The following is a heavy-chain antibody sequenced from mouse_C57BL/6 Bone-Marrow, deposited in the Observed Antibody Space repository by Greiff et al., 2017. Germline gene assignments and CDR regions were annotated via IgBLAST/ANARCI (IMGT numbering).Heavy chain of an antibody. CDR3: AREDYGSDY. J-gene: IGHJ2*01. D-gene: IGHD1-1*01. Sequence: VQLKESGPGLVKPSQSLSLSCSVTGYSITSGYYWYLIRQFPGNKLEWMGSISYDGSNNYNPALKNRISITRDTSKNAFFLKLNTVTTEDTATYYCAREDYGSDYWGQGTTLTVSS. V-gene: IGHV3-6*02. CDR1: GYSITSGYY. CDR2: ISYDGSN.